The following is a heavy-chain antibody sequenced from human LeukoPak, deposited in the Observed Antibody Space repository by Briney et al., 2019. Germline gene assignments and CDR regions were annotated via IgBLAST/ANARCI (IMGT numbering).Heavy chain of an antibody. CDR2: ISGSGGST. CDR3: AREMEGDYGSGTFFDL. J-gene: IGHJ4*02. D-gene: IGHD3-10*01. V-gene: IGHV3-23*01. CDR1: GFTLSSYA. Sequence: GGSLRLSCAASGFTLSSYAMSWVRQAPGKGLEWVSAISGSGGSTYYADSVKGRFTISRDNSKNTLYLQMNSLRAEDTAVYYCAREMEGDYGSGTFFDLWGQGNMVTVSS.